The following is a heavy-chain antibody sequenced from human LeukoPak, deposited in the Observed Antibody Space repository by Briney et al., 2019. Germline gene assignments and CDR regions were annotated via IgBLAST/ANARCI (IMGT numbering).Heavy chain of an antibody. V-gene: IGHV3-30*04. CDR2: ISYDGSNK. CDR1: GFTFSNYA. J-gene: IGHJ4*02. D-gene: IGHD6-19*01. CDR3: ARDSSGWPYFDY. Sequence: GGSLRLSCAASGFTFSNYAMHWVRQAPGKGLEWVAVISYDGSNKYYADSVKGRFTIPRDNSKNTLYLQMNSLRAEDTAVYYCARDSSGWPYFDYWGQGTLVTVSS.